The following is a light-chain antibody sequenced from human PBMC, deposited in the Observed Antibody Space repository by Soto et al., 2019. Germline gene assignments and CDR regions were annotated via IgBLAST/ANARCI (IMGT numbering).Light chain of an antibody. J-gene: IGKJ4*01. V-gene: IGKV2D-29*01. CDR1: QTLLHSNGKSY. CDR3: LQSLQFPLT. CDR2: EVS. Sequence: DIVMTQTPLSLSVTPGQSASISCKSSQTLLHSNGKSYLYWYLQKAGQPPQLLIYEVSNRFSGVPDRVSGSGSGTDFTLKISRVEAEDVGGYYCLQSLQFPLTFGGGTKVEIK.